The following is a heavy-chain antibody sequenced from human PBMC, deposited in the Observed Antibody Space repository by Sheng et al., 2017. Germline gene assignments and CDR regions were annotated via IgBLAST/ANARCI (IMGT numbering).Heavy chain of an antibody. CDR3: ARGAMTGTPFFPS. CDR2: INHYGTT. CDR1: GGSFRNYY. D-gene: IGHD3-9*01. J-gene: IGHJ4*02. Sequence: QVQLQQWGAGLLKPSETLSLTCAVYGGSFRNYYWTWIRQVPGKGLEWIGEINHYGTTNYNSSLESRVTISVDRSKNQLSLMMTSVTAADTALYFCARGAMTGTPFFPSWGQGTLVTVSS. V-gene: IGHV4-34*02.